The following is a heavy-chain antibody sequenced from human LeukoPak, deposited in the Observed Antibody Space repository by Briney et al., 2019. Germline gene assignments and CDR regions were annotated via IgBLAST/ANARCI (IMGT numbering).Heavy chain of an antibody. CDR2: INPSGGST. V-gene: IGHV1-46*01. J-gene: IGHJ4*02. Sequence: ASVKVSCTASGYTFTSYYMHWVRQAPGQGLEWMGIINPSGGSTSYAQKFQGRVTMTRDTSTSTVYMELSSLRSEDTAVYYCARDDPTYDSFDYWGQGTLVTVSS. D-gene: IGHD3-3*01. CDR3: ARDDPTYDSFDY. CDR1: GYTFTSYY.